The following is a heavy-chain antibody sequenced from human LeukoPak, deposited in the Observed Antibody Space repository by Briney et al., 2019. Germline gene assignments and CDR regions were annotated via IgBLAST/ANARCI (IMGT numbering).Heavy chain of an antibody. Sequence: PSETLSLTCTVSGGSISSSSYYWGWIRQPPGKGLEWIGSIYYSGSTYYNPSLKSRVTISVDTSRNQFSLKLSSVTAADTAVCYCARHFLTTVTPTTNWFDPWGQGTLVTVSS. CDR2: IYYSGST. J-gene: IGHJ5*02. CDR3: ARHFLTTVTPTTNWFDP. D-gene: IGHD4-17*01. CDR1: GGSISSSSYY. V-gene: IGHV4-39*01.